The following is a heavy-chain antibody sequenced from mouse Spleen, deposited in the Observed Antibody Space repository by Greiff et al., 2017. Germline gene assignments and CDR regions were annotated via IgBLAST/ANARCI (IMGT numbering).Heavy chain of an antibody. D-gene: IGHD1-1*01. J-gene: IGHJ2*01. CDR1: GYTFTSYG. CDR3: ARGGTTVVATDY. Sequence: VQLQESGAELARPGASVKLSCKASGYTFTSYGISWVKQRTGQGLEWIGEIHPRSGNTYYNEKFKGKATLTADKSSSTAYMELRSLTSEDSAVYFCARGGTTVVATDYWGQGTTLTVSS. CDR2: IHPRSGNT. V-gene: IGHV1-81*01.